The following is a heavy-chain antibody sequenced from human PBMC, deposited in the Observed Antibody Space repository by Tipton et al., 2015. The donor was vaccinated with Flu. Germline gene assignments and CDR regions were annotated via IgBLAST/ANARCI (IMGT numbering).Heavy chain of an antibody. Sequence: SGFTFSSYGMHWVRQAPGEGLEWVAVIWYDGSNKYYADSVKGRFTISRDNSKNTLYLQMNSLRAEDTAVYYCARPLSRGYSYEYYFDYWGQGTLVTVSS. CDR3: ARPLSRGYSYEYYFDY. D-gene: IGHD5-18*01. CDR1: GFTFSSYG. CDR2: IWYDGSNK. V-gene: IGHV3-33*01. J-gene: IGHJ4*02.